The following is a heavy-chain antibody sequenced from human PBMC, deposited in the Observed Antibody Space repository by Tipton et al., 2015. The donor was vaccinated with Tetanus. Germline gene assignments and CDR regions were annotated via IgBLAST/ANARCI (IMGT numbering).Heavy chain of an antibody. V-gene: IGHV1-69*06. D-gene: IGHD1-26*01. CDR2: IIPIFGTA. Sequence: QLVQSGAEVKKPGSSVKVSCKASGGTFSSYAISWVRQAPGQGLEWMGGIIPIFGTANYAQKFQGRVTITAEKSTSPAYMELSSLRSEDTAVYYCARVTEPSFHAYYYYYGMDVWGQGTTVTVSS. CDR3: ARVTEPSFHAYYYYYGMDV. CDR1: GGTFSSYA. J-gene: IGHJ6*02.